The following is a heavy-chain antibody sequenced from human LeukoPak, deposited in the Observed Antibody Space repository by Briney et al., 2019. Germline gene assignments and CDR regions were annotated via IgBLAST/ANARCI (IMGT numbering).Heavy chain of an antibody. CDR2: INHSGGT. V-gene: IGHV4-34*01. CDR1: GGSFSGYY. D-gene: IGHD6-6*01. Sequence: SETLSLTCAVYGGSFSGYYWSWIRQPPGKGLEWIGEINHSGGTNYNPSLKSRVTISVDTSKNQFSLKLSSVTAADTAVYYCARGSSSSLGASFDYWGQGTLVTVSS. J-gene: IGHJ4*02. CDR3: ARGSSSSLGASFDY.